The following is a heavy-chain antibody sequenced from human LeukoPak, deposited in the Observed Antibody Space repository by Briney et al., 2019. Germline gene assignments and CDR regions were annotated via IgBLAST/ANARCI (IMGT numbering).Heavy chain of an antibody. V-gene: IGHV1-69*06. CDR1: GGTFSSYA. CDR2: IIPIFGTA. CDR3: ARAGVEYQHNWFDP. D-gene: IGHD2-2*01. Sequence: SVKVSCKASGGTFSSYAISWVRQAPGQGLEWMGGIIPIFGTANYAQKFQGRVTITADKSTSTAYMELSSPRSEDTAVYYCARAGVEYQHNWFDPWGQGTLVTVSS. J-gene: IGHJ5*02.